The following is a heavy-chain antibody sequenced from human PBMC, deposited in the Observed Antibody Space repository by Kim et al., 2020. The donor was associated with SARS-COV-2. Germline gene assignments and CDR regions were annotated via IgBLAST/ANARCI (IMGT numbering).Heavy chain of an antibody. CDR1: GYTFTSYA. CDR3: ARVTFSAGTTFYFDY. Sequence: ASVKVSCKASGYTFTSYAMHWVRQAPGQRLEWMGWINAGNGNTKYSQKFQGRVTITRDTSASTAYMELSSLRSEDTAVYYCARVTFSAGTTFYFDYWGQGTLVTVSS. V-gene: IGHV1-3*01. J-gene: IGHJ4*02. CDR2: INAGNGNT. D-gene: IGHD6-13*01.